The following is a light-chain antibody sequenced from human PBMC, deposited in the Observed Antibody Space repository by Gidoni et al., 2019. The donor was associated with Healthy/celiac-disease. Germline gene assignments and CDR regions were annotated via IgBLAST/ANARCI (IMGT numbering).Light chain of an antibody. CDR1: QSVLYSSINKNY. CDR3: QQYDSTPET. V-gene: IGKV4-1*01. Sequence: DIVMTQSPDSLAVSLGERATINCTSSQSVLYSSINKNYLSWYQQKPGEPPLLLIYAASTRESGVPDLFSGGCSGEDFILTISRLQAEDVAFYYCQQYDSTPETFGQGTKVEIK. J-gene: IGKJ1*01. CDR2: AAS.